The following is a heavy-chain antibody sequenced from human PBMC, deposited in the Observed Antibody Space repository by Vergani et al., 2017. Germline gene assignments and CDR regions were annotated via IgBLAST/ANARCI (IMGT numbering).Heavy chain of an antibody. V-gene: IGHV5-51*01. CDR3: ARVEAVAGLKGGAFDI. J-gene: IGHJ3*02. CDR1: GYSFTSYW. CDR2: IYPGDSDT. D-gene: IGHD6-19*01. Sequence: EVQLVQSGAEVKKPGESLKISCKGSGYSFTSYWIGWVRQMPGKGLEWMGIIYPGDSDTRYSPSFQGQVTISADKSISTAYLQWSSLKASDTAVYYCARVEAVAGLKGGAFDIWGQGTMVTVSS.